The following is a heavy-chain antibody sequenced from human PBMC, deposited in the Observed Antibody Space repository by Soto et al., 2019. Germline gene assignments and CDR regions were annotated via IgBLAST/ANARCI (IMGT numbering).Heavy chain of an antibody. CDR3: VSWVSPHFDN. CDR1: GLTFRNHA. Sequence: EVQLLESGGGVVQPGGSLRLSCAASGLTFRNHAMSWVRQAPGKGLEWVSTIAPIGYSTHYADSVKGRFTISRDDSKSTLELEMNSLGAEDTAIYYCVSWVSPHFDNRGPGTLVSVSS. D-gene: IGHD3-16*01. CDR2: IAPIGYST. V-gene: IGHV3-23*01. J-gene: IGHJ4*02.